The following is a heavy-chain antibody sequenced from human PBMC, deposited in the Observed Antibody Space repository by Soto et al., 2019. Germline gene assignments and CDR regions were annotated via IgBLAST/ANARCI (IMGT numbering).Heavy chain of an antibody. CDR2: ISAYNGNT. J-gene: IGHJ4*02. CDR3: ARPWKIAVAAPANFDF. D-gene: IGHD6-19*01. CDR1: GYTFTNFG. Sequence: GASVKVSCKASGYTFTNFGISCVRQAPGQGLEWMGWISAYNGNTNYAQKFQGRVTMTTDTSTSTAYMEVRSLGFDDTAVYYCARPWKIAVAAPANFDFWGQGTLVTVSS. V-gene: IGHV1-18*01.